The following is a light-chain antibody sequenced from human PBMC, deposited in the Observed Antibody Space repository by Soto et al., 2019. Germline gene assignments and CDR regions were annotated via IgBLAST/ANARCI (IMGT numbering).Light chain of an antibody. CDR1: RYITNS. CDR3: QQSYSFPTWT. V-gene: IGKV1-39*01. J-gene: IGKJ1*01. Sequence: GDRVTIACRATRYITNSLNWYKQNPGKAPELLIYDASSLQDGVPSRFSGSGSGTDFTLTITSLQPEDVATYYCQQSYSFPTWTFGQGTTVEMK. CDR2: DAS.